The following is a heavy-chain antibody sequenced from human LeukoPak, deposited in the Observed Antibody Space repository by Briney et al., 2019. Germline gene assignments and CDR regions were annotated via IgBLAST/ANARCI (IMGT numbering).Heavy chain of an antibody. CDR3: AKVIGGLVDY. J-gene: IGHJ4*01. CDR2: ISYSGST. V-gene: IGHV4-59*01. Sequence: SETLSLTCPVSGGSISSYYWSWIRQPPGKGLAWIGYISYSGSTNYNPPLKSRVTISVDTSKNQFPLKLSSVTAADTAVYYCAKVIGGLVDYWS. D-gene: IGHD2-21*01. CDR1: GGSISSYY.